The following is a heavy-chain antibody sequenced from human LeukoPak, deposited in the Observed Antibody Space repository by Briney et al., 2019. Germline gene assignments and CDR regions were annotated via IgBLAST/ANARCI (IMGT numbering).Heavy chain of an antibody. V-gene: IGHV3-21*06. CDR3: ATPPSTVPRGKFDY. J-gene: IGHJ4*02. Sequence: GGSLRLSCAASGFTFSSHSMNWVRQAPGKGLEWVSSISGSSSSIYYADSVKGRFTISRDNAKNSLYLQMNSLKADDTAVYYCATPPSTVPRGKFDYWGQGTLVTVSS. CDR1: GFTFSSHS. CDR2: ISGSSSSI. D-gene: IGHD4-17*01.